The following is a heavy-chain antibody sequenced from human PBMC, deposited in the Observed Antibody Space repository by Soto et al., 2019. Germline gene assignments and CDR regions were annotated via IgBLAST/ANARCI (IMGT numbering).Heavy chain of an antibody. CDR3: ARSPGPYCSSTSCYSPSGIERITGTRRRYCFGY. D-gene: IGHD2-2*02. CDR1: GGCFKVYN. J-gene: IGHJ4*02. CDR2: INHSGST. Sequence: SLTCAVYGGCFKVYNCTWIRQPPGKGLKSIAEINHSGSTNYNPSLKSRVTISVDTSKSQFSLKLSSVTAADTAVYYCARSPGPYCSSTSCYSPSGIERITGTRRRYCFGYWGQGTLVPVSS. V-gene: IGHV4-34*01.